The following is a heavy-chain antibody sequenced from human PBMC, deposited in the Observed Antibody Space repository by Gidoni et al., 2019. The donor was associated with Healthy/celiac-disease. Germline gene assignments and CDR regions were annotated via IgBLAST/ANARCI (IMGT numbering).Heavy chain of an antibody. V-gene: IGHV3-30*18. CDR2: ISYDGSNK. D-gene: IGHD4-17*01. CDR1: GFTFSRYG. Sequence: QVQLVASGGGVVQPGRSLRLSCAASGFTFSRYGMTWVRQAPGKGLEWVAVISYDGSNKYYADSVKGRFTISRDNSKNTLYLQMNSLRAEDTAVYYCAKDLDGPLYYGDSGTGLFDYWGQGTLVTVSS. J-gene: IGHJ4*02. CDR3: AKDLDGPLYYGDSGTGLFDY.